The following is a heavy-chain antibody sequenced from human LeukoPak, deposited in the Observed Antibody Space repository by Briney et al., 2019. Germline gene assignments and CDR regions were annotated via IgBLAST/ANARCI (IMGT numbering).Heavy chain of an antibody. V-gene: IGHV3-23*01. D-gene: IGHD6-19*01. CDR3: ARGPDSSGWYFREEGYGMDV. CDR2: ISGSGGST. CDR1: GFTFSSYA. J-gene: IGHJ6*02. Sequence: GGSLRLSCAASGFTFSSYAMSWVRQAPGKGLEWVSAISGSGGSTYYADSVKGRFTISRDNSKNTLYLQMNSLRAEDTAVYYCARGPDSSGWYFREEGYGMDVWGQGTTVTVSS.